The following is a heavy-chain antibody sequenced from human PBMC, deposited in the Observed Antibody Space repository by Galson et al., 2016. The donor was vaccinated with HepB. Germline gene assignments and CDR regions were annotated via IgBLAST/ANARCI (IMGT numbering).Heavy chain of an antibody. CDR2: IYYSGGA. Sequence: SETLSLTCTVSGGSVSSGSYYWSWIRQPPGKGLEWIGSIYYSGGAYYSPSLKSRILISVDTSQTHFSLKLTSVTAADTAVYYCASNWELPFDFWGQGLLVTVSS. CDR3: ASNWELPFDF. J-gene: IGHJ4*02. CDR1: GGSVSSGSYY. D-gene: IGHD3-10*01. V-gene: IGHV4-39*07.